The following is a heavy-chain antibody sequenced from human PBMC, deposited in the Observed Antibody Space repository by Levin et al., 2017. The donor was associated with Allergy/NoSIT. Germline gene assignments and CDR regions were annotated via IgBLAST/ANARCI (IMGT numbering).Heavy chain of an antibody. J-gene: IGHJ4*02. D-gene: IGHD3-9*01. CDR2: IYPGDSDT. V-gene: IGHV5-51*01. CDR3: ARLGYYDILTGYYNAPFDY. CDR1: GYSFTSYW. Sequence: GESLKISCKGSGYSFTSYWIGWVRQMPGKGLEWMGIIYPGDSDTRYSPSFQGQVTISADKSISTAYLQWSSLKASDTAMYYCARLGYYDILTGYYNAPFDYWGQGTLVTVSS.